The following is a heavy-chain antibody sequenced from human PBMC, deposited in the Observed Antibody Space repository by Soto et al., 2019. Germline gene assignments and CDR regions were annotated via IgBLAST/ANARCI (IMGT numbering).Heavy chain of an antibody. CDR3: VKGNQLLRYYFEF. J-gene: IGHJ4*01. CDR2: ITSDGDST. D-gene: IGHD2-15*01. V-gene: IGHV3-64D*06. Sequence: RLSCSVSGFTFSNYAMHWVRQAPGKGLEYVSGITSDGDSTWHADSVKDRFTISRDNSKNTLFLQMSSLRGEDTAIYYCVKGNQLLRYYFEFWRPGTLVTVSS. CDR1: GFTFSNYA.